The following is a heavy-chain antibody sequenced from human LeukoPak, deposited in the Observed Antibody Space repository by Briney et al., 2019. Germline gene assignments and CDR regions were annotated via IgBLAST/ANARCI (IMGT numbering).Heavy chain of an antibody. D-gene: IGHD5-12*01. Sequence: SETLSLTCTVSGYSISSGYSWGWIRQPPGKGLEWIGSIYHSGSTYYNPSLKSRVTISIDTSKNQFSLKLSSVTAADTALYYCARDRSGYDAFDVWGQGTMVTVSS. CDR3: ARDRSGYDAFDV. CDR1: GYSISSGYS. V-gene: IGHV4-38-2*02. CDR2: IYHSGST. J-gene: IGHJ3*01.